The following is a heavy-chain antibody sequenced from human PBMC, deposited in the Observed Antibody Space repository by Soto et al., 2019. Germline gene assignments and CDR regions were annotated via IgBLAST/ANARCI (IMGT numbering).Heavy chain of an antibody. V-gene: IGHV4-31*03. CDR2: NYYSGIT. J-gene: IGHJ6*02. CDR3: ARDRWHNYYYGMDV. D-gene: IGHD2-15*01. CDR1: GGSISSGGYY. Sequence: SETLSLTCTVSGGSISSGGYYWTWIRQHPGKGLEWIGYNYYSGITYYNPSLKSRVTISLDTSKNQFSLKLSSVTAADTAVYYCARDRWHNYYYGMDVWGQGTTVTVSS.